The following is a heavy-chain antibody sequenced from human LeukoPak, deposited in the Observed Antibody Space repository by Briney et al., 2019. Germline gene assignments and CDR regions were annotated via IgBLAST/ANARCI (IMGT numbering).Heavy chain of an antibody. Sequence: SSETLSLTCTVSGGSISSGGYSWSWIRQHPGKGLEWIGYIYYSGSTYYNPSLKSRVTISVDTSKNQFSLKLNSVTAADTAVYYCARSLSALLDYWGQGTLVTVSS. CDR3: ARSLSALLDY. CDR1: GGSISSGGYS. CDR2: IYYSGST. V-gene: IGHV4-31*03. D-gene: IGHD6-13*01. J-gene: IGHJ4*02.